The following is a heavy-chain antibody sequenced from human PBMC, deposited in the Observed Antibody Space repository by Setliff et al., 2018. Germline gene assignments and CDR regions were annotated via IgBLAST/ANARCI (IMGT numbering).Heavy chain of an antibody. CDR3: ARAGPTVTFFRVLVISWWDP. V-gene: IGHV4-61*09. D-gene: IGHD3-3*01. CDR2: FHTGGST. CDR1: GDSISSGSYY. J-gene: IGHJ5*02. Sequence: SETLSLTCTVSGDSISSGSYYWTWIRQPAGKGLEWIGHFHTGGSTNYNRSLRSRVSIPVDTSKNQFPLKLSSVTAADTATYYCARAGPTVTFFRVLVISWWDPWGQGSLVTVSS.